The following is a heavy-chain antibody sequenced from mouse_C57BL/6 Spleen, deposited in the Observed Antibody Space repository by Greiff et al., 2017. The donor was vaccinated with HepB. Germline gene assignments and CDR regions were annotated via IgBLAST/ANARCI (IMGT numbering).Heavy chain of an antibody. CDR2: INPSSGYT. Sequence: QVQLQQSGAELARPGASVKMSCKASGYTFTSYTMHWVKQRPGQGLEWIGYINPSSGYTKYNQKFKDKATLTADKSSSTAYMQLSSLTSEDSAVYYCARFDYDGLFAYWGQGTLVTVSA. V-gene: IGHV1-4*01. CDR3: ARFDYDGLFAY. D-gene: IGHD2-4*01. J-gene: IGHJ3*01. CDR1: GYTFTSYT.